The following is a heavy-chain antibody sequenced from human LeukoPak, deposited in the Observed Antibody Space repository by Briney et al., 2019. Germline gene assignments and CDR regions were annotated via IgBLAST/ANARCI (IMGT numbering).Heavy chain of an antibody. CDR2: ISPNTGDT. CDR1: GYTFTAYY. D-gene: IGHD3-10*01. J-gene: IGHJ4*02. V-gene: IGHV1-2*02. Sequence: ASVKVSCKASGYTFTAYYIHWVRQAPGQGLEWMGRISPNTGDTTYAQKFQGRVTMNRDTSITTAYMELSRLRFDDTAVYYCARWFGEVPGDYWGQGTLVTVSS. CDR3: ARWFGEVPGDY.